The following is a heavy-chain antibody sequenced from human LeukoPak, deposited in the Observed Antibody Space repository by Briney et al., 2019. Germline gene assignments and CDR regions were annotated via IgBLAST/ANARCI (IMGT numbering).Heavy chain of an antibody. V-gene: IGHV4-34*01. CDR1: GGSFSGYY. CDR2: INHSGST. CDR3: ARGEEWELLGAFDI. J-gene: IGHJ3*02. Sequence: SETLSLTCAVYGGSFSGYYWSWIRQPPGKGLEWIGEINHSGSTNYNPSLKSRVTISVDTSKNQFSLKLSSVTAADTAVYYCARGEEWELLGAFDIWGQGTMVTVSS. D-gene: IGHD1-26*01.